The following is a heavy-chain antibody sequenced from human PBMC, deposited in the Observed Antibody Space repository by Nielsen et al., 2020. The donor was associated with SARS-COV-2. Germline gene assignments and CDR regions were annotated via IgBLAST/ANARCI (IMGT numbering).Heavy chain of an antibody. J-gene: IGHJ5*02. CDR3: ARLWFGGGWFDP. V-gene: IGHV4-34*01. CDR1: GGSFSGYY. CDR2: INHSGNT. Sequence: SETLSLTCAVYGGSFSGYYWSWIRQPPGKGLEWIGEINHSGNTNYNPSLKSRVTISVDTSKNQFSLRLSSVTAADTAVYYCARLWFGGGWFDPWGQGTLVTVSS. D-gene: IGHD3-10*01.